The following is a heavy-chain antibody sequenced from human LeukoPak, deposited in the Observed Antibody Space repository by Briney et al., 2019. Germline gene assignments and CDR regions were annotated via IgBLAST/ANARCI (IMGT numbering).Heavy chain of an antibody. J-gene: IGHJ4*02. CDR3: ARDRLQPWPHYFDY. CDR2: IYSGGDT. CDR1: GFTVSCNY. D-gene: IGHD5-18*01. V-gene: IGHV3-66*01. Sequence: GALGLSWAASGFTVSCNYMSWVRQAPGKGLEWVSVIYSGGDTYYADSVKGRFTISRDNSGNTLYLQMNSLRAEDTAVYYCARDRLQPWPHYFDYWGQGTLVTVSS.